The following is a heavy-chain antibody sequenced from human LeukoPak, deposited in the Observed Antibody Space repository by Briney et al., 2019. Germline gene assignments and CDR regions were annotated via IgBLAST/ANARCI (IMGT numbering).Heavy chain of an antibody. D-gene: IGHD6-6*01. V-gene: IGHV1-69*06. CDR3: ARDGEEYSSSYYYYYYYMDV. CDR1: GGTFSSYA. CDR2: IIPIFGTA. J-gene: IGHJ6*03. Sequence: GASVKVSCKASGGTFSSYAISWVRQAPGQGLEWMGGIIPIFGTANYAQKFQGRVTITADKSTSTAYMELSSLRSEDTAAYYCARDGEEYSSSYYYYYYYMDVWGKGTTVTVSS.